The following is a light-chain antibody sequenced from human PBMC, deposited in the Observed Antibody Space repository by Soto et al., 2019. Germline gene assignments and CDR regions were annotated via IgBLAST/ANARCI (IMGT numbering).Light chain of an antibody. J-gene: IGLJ2*01. CDR3: QAWDSSTVAVV. V-gene: IGLV3-1*01. CDR1: KLGDKY. Sequence: ELTQPPSVSVSPGQTASITCSGDKLGDKYACWYQQKPGQSPVLVIYQDSKRPSGIPERFSGSNSGNTATLTISGTQAMDEADYYCQAWDSSTVAVVFGGGTQLTVL. CDR2: QDS.